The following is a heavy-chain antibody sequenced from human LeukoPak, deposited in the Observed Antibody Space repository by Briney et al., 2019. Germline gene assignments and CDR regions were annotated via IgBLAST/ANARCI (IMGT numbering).Heavy chain of an antibody. V-gene: IGHV4-39*01. Sequence: SETLSLTCSVSGGSVTSGGFYWGWLRQPPGKGPEWIATIYYTGSTYYNPSLNSRVTVSIDTSKTQFSLRLTSVTATDTAVYHCARHSGSGSLSRPFDPWGQGTLVTVSS. J-gene: IGHJ5*02. CDR2: IYYTGST. D-gene: IGHD3-10*01. CDR3: ARHSGSGSLSRPFDP. CDR1: GGSVTSGGFY.